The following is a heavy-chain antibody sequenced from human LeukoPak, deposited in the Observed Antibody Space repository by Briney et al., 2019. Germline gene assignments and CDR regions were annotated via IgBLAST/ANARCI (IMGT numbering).Heavy chain of an antibody. CDR2: ISYSGST. J-gene: IGHJ4*02. CDR3: ARLYSSSLGRVFDY. Sequence: TETLSLTCTVSGGSISSYYWSWIRHPPGKGLEWIGYISYSGSTNYNPSLKSRVTISVDTSKNQFSLKLSSVTAADTAIYYCARLYSSSLGRVFDYWGQGTLVTVSS. V-gene: IGHV4-59*01. CDR1: GGSISSYY. D-gene: IGHD6-13*01.